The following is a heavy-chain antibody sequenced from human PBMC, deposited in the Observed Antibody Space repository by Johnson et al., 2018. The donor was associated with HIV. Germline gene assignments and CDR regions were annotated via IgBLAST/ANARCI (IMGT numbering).Heavy chain of an antibody. D-gene: IGHD3-10*01. V-gene: IGHV3-43D*03. CDR1: GFTFDDYA. J-gene: IGHJ3*02. CDR2: IRWDGAIT. Sequence: VQLVESGGAVVQPGGSLRLSCAASGFTFDDYAMHWVRQAPGNGLEWVSLIRWDGAITSYVDSVKGRFTISRDNSRNSLFLQMKSLRAEDTALHYCARAESYEGRVGDFAFDIWGRGTMVTVSS. CDR3: ARAESYEGRVGDFAFDI.